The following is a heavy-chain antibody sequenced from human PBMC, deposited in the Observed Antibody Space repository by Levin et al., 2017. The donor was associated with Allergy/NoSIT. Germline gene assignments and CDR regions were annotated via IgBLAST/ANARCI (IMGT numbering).Heavy chain of an antibody. J-gene: IGHJ6*02. D-gene: IGHD2-2*01. CDR1: GFTFSSYA. CDR2: MSYDGSNK. Sequence: GESLKISCAASGFTFSSYAMHWVRQAPGKGLEWVAVMSYDGSNKYYADSVKGRFAISRDNSKNTLYLQMNSLRAEDTAVYYCARDGPQPAPTDYYYYYGMDVWGQGTTVTVSS. CDR3: ARDGPQPAPTDYYYYYGMDV. V-gene: IGHV3-30*09.